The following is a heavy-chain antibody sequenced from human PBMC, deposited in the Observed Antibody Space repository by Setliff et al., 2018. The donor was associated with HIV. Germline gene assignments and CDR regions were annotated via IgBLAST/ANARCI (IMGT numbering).Heavy chain of an antibody. CDR2: IYTSGIT. J-gene: IGHJ4*02. CDR3: ARDYSGWYYFDC. V-gene: IGHV4-61*05. Sequence: SETLSLTCTVSGGSISSSVYYWGWIRQPPGKGLEWIGYIYTSGITDYNPSLKSRVTISGDTSKNQFSLKLSSVTAADTAVYYCARDYSGWYYFDCWGQGTLDTVSS. CDR1: GGSISSSVYY. D-gene: IGHD6-19*01.